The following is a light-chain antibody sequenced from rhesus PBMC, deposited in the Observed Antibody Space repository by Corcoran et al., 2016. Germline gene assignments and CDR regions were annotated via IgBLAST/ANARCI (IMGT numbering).Light chain of an antibody. Sequence: DIVMTQTPLSLPVTPGEPASISCRSSQSLLHSGGKTYLYWYLQKPGQSPHLLIYELSNRALGVPDRFSGSGSCTDLTLKISRVEAEDVGVYYCMQGKELPFTFGPGTKVDIK. J-gene: IGKJ3*01. CDR3: MQGKELPFT. CDR1: QSLLHSGGKTY. CDR2: ELS. V-gene: IGKV2-61*03.